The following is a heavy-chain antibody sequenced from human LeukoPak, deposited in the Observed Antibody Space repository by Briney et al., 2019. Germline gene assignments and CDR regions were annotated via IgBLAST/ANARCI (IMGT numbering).Heavy chain of an antibody. CDR3: ARMATITDYYYGMDV. Sequence: EASVNVSCKASGGTFSIYAISWVRQAPGQGLEWMGGIIPIFGTANYAQKFQGRVTITADESTSTAYMELSSLRSEDTAVYYCARMATITDYYYGMDVWGQGTTVTVSS. V-gene: IGHV1-69*13. D-gene: IGHD5-24*01. J-gene: IGHJ6*02. CDR1: GGTFSIYA. CDR2: IIPIFGTA.